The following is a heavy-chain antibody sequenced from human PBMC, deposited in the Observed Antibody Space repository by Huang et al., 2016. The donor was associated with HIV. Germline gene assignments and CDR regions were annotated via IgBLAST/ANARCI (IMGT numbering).Heavy chain of an antibody. CDR1: GFTFRDHP. CDR2: ISFDGRNK. CDR3: ARDTTTVAGLDF. J-gene: IGHJ4*02. D-gene: IGHD6-19*01. V-gene: IGHV3-30*14. Sequence: QVQLVESGGGVVQPGRSLRLSCAVSGFTFRDHPMHWVRQAPGKGLEWVAGISFDGRNKFYADFVRGRFTISSDNSKNILYLQLNSLTPADTSIYYCARDTTTVAGLDFWGQGALVTVSS.